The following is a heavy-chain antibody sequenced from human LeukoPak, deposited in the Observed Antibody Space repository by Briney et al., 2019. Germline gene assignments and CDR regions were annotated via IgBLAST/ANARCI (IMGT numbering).Heavy chain of an antibody. V-gene: IGHV3-21*01. D-gene: IGHD5-24*01. CDR2: ISSSSSYI. Sequence: GGSLRLSCAASGFTFSSYSMNWVRQAPGKGLEWVSSISSSSSYIYYADSVKGRFTISRDNAKNSLYLQMNSLRAEDTAVYYCARESRRDDYFDYWGQGTLVTVSS. CDR1: GFTFSSYS. J-gene: IGHJ4*02. CDR3: ARESRRDDYFDY.